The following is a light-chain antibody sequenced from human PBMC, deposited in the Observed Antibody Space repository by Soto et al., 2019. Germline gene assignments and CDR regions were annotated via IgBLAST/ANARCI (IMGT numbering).Light chain of an antibody. CDR1: QSLLHIDGHTY. CDR2: LTS. J-gene: IGKJ1*01. CDR3: MQTLKFWT. Sequence: DIVMTQSPLSLTVTPGEPASISCRSSQSLLHIDGHTYLDWYLQKPGQSPQLLIYLTSIRASGVPDRFSGSASGTDFTLRISSVEAEDVGAYYCMQTLKFWTFGQGTKVDIK. V-gene: IGKV2-28*01.